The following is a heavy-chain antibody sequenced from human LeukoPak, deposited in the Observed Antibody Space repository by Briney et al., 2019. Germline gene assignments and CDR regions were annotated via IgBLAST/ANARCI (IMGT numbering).Heavy chain of an antibody. D-gene: IGHD2-2*02. V-gene: IGHV4-34*01. Sequence: PSETLSLTCAVYGGSFSGYYWSWIRQPPGKGLEWIGEINHSGSTNYNPSLKSRVTISVDTSKNQFSLKLSSVTAADTAVYYCARRGYCSSTSCYNDPENAFDIWGQGTMVTVSS. J-gene: IGHJ3*02. CDR1: GGSFSGYY. CDR2: INHSGST. CDR3: ARRGYCSSTSCYNDPENAFDI.